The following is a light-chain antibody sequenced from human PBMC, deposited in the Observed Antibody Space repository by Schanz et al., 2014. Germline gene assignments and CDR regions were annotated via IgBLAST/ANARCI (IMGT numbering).Light chain of an antibody. CDR2: GAS. Sequence: EIVLTQSPGTLSVSPGERATLSCRASQSISSNLAWYQQKPGQAPRLLIYGASTRATGIPDRFSGSGSGTDFTLTISSLQPEDFATYYCQQSYSTPRTFGQGTKVEIK. J-gene: IGKJ1*01. CDR3: QQSYSTPRT. V-gene: IGKV3D-15*01. CDR1: QSISSN.